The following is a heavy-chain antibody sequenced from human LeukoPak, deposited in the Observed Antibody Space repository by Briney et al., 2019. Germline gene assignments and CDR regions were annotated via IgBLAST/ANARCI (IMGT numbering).Heavy chain of an antibody. CDR2: INSDGSST. CDR1: GFTFSSYW. V-gene: IGHV3-74*01. Sequence: AGGSLRLSCAASGFTFSSYWMHWVRQAPGKGLVWVSRINSDGSSTNYADSVKGRSTISRDSAKNTLYLQMNSLRAEDTAVYYCARDCSDSSCYYYMDVWGKGTTVTVSS. D-gene: IGHD2-15*01. J-gene: IGHJ6*03. CDR3: ARDCSDSSCYYYMDV.